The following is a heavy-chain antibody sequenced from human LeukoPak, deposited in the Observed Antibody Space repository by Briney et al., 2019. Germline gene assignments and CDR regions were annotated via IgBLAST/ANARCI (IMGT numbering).Heavy chain of an antibody. J-gene: IGHJ3*02. CDR1: GGSISSGSYY. CDR2: IYTSGST. CDR3: ARSLVGATVDAFDI. V-gene: IGHV4-61*02. Sequence: SQTLSLTCTVSGGSISSGSYYWSWIRQPAGKGLEWIGRIYTSGSTNYNPSLKSRVTISVDTSKNQFSLKLSSVTAADTAVYYCARSLVGATVDAFDIWGQGTMVTVSS. D-gene: IGHD1-26*01.